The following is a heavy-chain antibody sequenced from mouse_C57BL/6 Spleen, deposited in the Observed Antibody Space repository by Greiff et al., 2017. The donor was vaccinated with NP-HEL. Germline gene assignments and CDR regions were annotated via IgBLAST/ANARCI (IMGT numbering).Heavy chain of an antibody. J-gene: IGHJ2*01. V-gene: IGHV1-82*01. CDR3: ARKGDYYGSSLDY. D-gene: IGHD1-1*01. CDR1: GYAFSSSW. CDR2: LYPGDGDT. Sequence: VQLMESGPELVKPGASVKISCKASGYAFSSSWMNWVKQRPGKGLEWIGRLYPGDGDTNYNGKFKGKATLTADKSSSTAYMQLSNLTSEDSAVYFCARKGDYYGSSLDYWGQGTTLTVSS.